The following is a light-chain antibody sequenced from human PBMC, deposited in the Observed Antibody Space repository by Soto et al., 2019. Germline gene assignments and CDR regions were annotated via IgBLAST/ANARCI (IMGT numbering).Light chain of an antibody. Sequence: DIQLTQSPSSLSASVGDRVTITCQASQDITNSLNWYRQKPGKAPKFLIYVASNLETGVPSRFSGSRSGTNFTFTIGSLQPEYIATYYGQQYDDLLLFGQGTRLEIK. CDR2: VAS. J-gene: IGKJ5*01. V-gene: IGKV1-33*01. CDR1: QDITNS. CDR3: QQYDDLLL.